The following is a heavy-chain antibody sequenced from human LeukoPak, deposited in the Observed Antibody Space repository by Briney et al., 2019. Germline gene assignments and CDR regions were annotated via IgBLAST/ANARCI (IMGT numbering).Heavy chain of an antibody. CDR2: IYSGGNT. D-gene: IGHD5-18*01. CDR1: GVXVSSNY. CDR3: ARQQDTTNPGY. Sequence: GGSLRLSCGASGVXVSSNYMSWVRQAPGKGLEWVSIIYSGGNTYYADSVKGRFTISRDSSKNTLYLQMNGLRAEDTAVYYCARQQDTTNPGYWGQGTLVAVSS. J-gene: IGHJ4*02. V-gene: IGHV3-66*04.